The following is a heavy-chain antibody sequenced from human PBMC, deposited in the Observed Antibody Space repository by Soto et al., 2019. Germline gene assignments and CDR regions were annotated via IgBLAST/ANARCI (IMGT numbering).Heavy chain of an antibody. CDR3: ARETPYVLAVPGGYYGMGV. Sequence: SETLSLTCTVSGGSISSYYWSWIRQPPGKGLEWIGYIYYSGSTNYNPSLKSRVTISVDTSKNQFSLKLSSVTAADTAVYYCARETPYVLAVPGGYYGMGVWGQGTTVTVSS. CDR1: GGSISSYY. V-gene: IGHV4-59*01. J-gene: IGHJ6*02. D-gene: IGHD6-19*01. CDR2: IYYSGST.